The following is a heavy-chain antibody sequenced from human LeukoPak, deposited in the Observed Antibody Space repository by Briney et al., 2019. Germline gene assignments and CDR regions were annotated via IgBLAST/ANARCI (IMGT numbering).Heavy chain of an antibody. D-gene: IGHD1-14*01. CDR1: GFTFSSYG. CDR3: AKESALTNAFDI. J-gene: IGHJ3*02. CDR2: ISYDGSNK. V-gene: IGHV3-30*18. Sequence: GRSLRLSCAASGFTFSSYGMHWVRQAPGKGLEWVAVISYDGSNKYYADSVKGRFTISRDNSKNTLYLQMNSLRAEDTAVYYCAKESALTNAFDIWGQGQWSPSLQ.